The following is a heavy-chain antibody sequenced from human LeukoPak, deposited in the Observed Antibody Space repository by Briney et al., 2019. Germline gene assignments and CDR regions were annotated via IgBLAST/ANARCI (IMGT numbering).Heavy chain of an antibody. CDR3: ARGPPRDAFDI. D-gene: IGHD1-14*01. J-gene: IGHJ3*02. CDR1: GGTFSSYA. Sequence: SVTVSFTASGGTFSSYAISWVRQAPGQGLEWMGGIIPIFGTANYAQKFQGRVTITTDASTSTAYMELSRLRSEATAVYYCARGPPRDAFDIWGQGTMVPVSS. V-gene: IGHV1-69*05. CDR2: IIPIFGTA.